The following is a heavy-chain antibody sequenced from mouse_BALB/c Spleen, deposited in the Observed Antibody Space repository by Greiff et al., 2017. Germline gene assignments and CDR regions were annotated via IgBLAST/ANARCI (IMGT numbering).Heavy chain of an antibody. V-gene: IGHV5-12-2*01. CDR2: ISNGGGST. J-gene: IGHJ3*01. Sequence: EVKVVESGGGLVQPGGSLKLSCAASGFTFSSYTMSWVRQTPEKRLEWVAYISNGGGSTYYPDTVKGRFTISRDNAKNTLYLQMSSLKSEDTAMYYCARHGRYGFADWGQGTLVTVSA. D-gene: IGHD2-14*01. CDR1: GFTFSSYT. CDR3: ARHGRYGFAD.